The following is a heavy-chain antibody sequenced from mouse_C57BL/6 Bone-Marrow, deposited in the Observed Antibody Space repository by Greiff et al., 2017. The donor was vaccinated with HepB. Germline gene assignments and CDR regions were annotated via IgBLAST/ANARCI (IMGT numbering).Heavy chain of an antibody. D-gene: IGHD2-4*01. CDR2: IYPRDGST. V-gene: IGHV1-85*01. CDR1: GYTFTSYD. Sequence: QVQLKESGPELVKPGASVKLSCKASGYTFTSYDINWVKQRPGQGLEWIGWIYPRDGSTKYNEKFKGKATLTVDTSSSTAYMELHSLTSEDSAVYFCARRGDYDYDDYFDYWGQGTTLTVSS. CDR3: ARRGDYDYDDYFDY. J-gene: IGHJ2*01.